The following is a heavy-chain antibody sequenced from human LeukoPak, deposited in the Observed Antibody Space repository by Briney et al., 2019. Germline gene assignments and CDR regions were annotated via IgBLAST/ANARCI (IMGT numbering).Heavy chain of an antibody. CDR1: GGSISSSSYY. CDR2: IYYSGST. Sequence: PSETLSLTCTVSGGSISSSSYYWGWIRQPPGKGLEWIGSIYYSGSTYYNPSLKSRVTISVDTSKNQFSLKLSSVTAADTAVYYCARSPREDERYFDWLLSFDYWGQGTLVTVSS. CDR3: ARSPREDERYFDWLLSFDY. D-gene: IGHD3-9*01. V-gene: IGHV4-39*01. J-gene: IGHJ4*02.